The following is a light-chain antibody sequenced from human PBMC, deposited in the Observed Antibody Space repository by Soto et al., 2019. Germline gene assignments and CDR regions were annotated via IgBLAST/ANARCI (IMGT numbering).Light chain of an antibody. J-gene: IGLJ3*02. Sequence: QSALTQPASVSGSPGQSITISCTGTSSDVGGYKYVSWYQQHPGKAPKLMIYDVSKRPSGISNRFSGSKSGNTASLTISGLQAEDEADYYCCSYARSSTWMFGGGTQLTVL. CDR1: SSDVGGYKY. CDR3: CSYARSSTWM. V-gene: IGLV2-23*02. CDR2: DVS.